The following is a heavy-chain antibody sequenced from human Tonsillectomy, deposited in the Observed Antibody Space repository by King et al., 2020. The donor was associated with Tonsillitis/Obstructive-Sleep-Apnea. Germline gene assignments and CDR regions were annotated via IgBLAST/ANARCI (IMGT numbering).Heavy chain of an antibody. J-gene: IGHJ3*02. CDR1: GFIFSSYA. Sequence: VQLVESGGGVVQPGRSLRLSCAASGFIFSSYAIHWVRQAPGKGLEWVAVISYDGSNTYYADSVKGRFTISRDNSKNTLDLQMNSLRAEDTAVYYCAREGIYDSSGYADAFVIWGQGTMVTVSS. D-gene: IGHD3-22*01. V-gene: IGHV3-30*04. CDR2: ISYDGSNT. CDR3: AREGIYDSSGYADAFVI.